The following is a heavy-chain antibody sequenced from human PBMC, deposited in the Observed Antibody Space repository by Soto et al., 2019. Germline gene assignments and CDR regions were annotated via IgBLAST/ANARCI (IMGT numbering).Heavy chain of an antibody. V-gene: IGHV1-3*01. CDR2: INPNNGDT. Sequence: ASVKVSCKASGYTFTSYSMHWVRQAPGQRLEWMGWINPNNGDTKYSQKFQGRVTITRDTSASTAYMELSSLRSEDTAVYYCARESKTPYYYGSGRSLNVYYYSYMDVWGKGTTVTVSS. D-gene: IGHD3-10*01. CDR1: GYTFTSYS. CDR3: ARESKTPYYYGSGRSLNVYYYSYMDV. J-gene: IGHJ6*03.